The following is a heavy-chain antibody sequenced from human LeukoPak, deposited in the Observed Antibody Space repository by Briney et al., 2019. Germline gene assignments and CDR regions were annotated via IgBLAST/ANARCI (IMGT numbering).Heavy chain of an antibody. V-gene: IGHV3-11*04. D-gene: IGHD6-19*01. CDR2: ISSSGSTI. J-gene: IGHJ5*02. CDR1: GFTFSDYY. CDR3: ARDRPVGDSSGLRNNWFDP. Sequence: GGSLRLSCAASGFTFSDYYMSWIRQAPGKGLEWVSYISSSGSTIYYADSVKGRFTISRDNAKNSLYLQMNSLRAEDTAVYYCARDRPVGDSSGLRNNWFDPWGQGTLVTVSS.